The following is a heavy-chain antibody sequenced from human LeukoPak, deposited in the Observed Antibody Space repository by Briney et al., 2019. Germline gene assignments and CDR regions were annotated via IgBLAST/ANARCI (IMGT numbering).Heavy chain of an antibody. D-gene: IGHD2-2*01. Sequence: ASVKVSCKASGYTFTSYGISWVRQAPGQGLEWMGWISVYYGNTNYAQKLQDRVTMTTDTSTSIAYMELRSLRSDDTAVYYCARDTYCSSTSCFPYYMDVWGTGTTVTVSS. V-gene: IGHV1-18*01. CDR1: GYTFTSYG. CDR2: ISVYYGNT. J-gene: IGHJ6*03. CDR3: ARDTYCSSTSCFPYYMDV.